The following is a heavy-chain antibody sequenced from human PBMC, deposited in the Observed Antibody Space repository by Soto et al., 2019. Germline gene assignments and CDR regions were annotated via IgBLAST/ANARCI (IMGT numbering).Heavy chain of an antibody. CDR3: ASYCGGDCYYYYYGMDV. CDR2: INPNSGGT. D-gene: IGHD2-21*02. J-gene: IGHJ6*02. V-gene: IGHV1-2*02. CDR1: GYTFTGYY. Sequence: ASVKVSCKASGYTFTGYYMHWVRQAPGQGLEWMGWINPNSGGTNYAQKFQGRVTMTRDTSISTAYMELSRLRSDDTAVYYYASYCGGDCYYYYYGMDVWGQGTTVTVSS.